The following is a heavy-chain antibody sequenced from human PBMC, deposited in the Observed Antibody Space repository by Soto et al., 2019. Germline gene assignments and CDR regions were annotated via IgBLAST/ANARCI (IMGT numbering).Heavy chain of an antibody. D-gene: IGHD1-26*01. V-gene: IGHV3-9*01. J-gene: IGHJ3*02. CDR2: ISWSGGNI. Sequence: EVQLVESGGGLVQPGRSLRLSCAASGFTFDDYAMHWVRQVPGKGLEWVSGISWSGGNIGYADSVKGRFTISRDNAKNSLHLQMNSLRAEDTALYYCAKEIIVGATPSTDAFDMWGQGTMVTVSS. CDR1: GFTFDDYA. CDR3: AKEIIVGATPSTDAFDM.